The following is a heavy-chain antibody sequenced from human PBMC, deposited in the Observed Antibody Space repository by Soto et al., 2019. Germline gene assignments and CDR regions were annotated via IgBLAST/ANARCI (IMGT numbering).Heavy chain of an antibody. J-gene: IGHJ4*02. CDR3: ARLDYGDSAFDS. CDR1: GGSINSASYH. V-gene: IGHV4-31*03. Sequence: QVQLQESGPGLVQPSETLSLTCSVSGGSINSASYHWSWLRQHPGKGLEFIGYIFYTGSTYCNPALETRLTISVDTSKNHVSLRLNAVTAADTAVYYCARLDYGDSAFDSWGRGILVTVSS. D-gene: IGHD4-17*01. CDR2: IFYTGST.